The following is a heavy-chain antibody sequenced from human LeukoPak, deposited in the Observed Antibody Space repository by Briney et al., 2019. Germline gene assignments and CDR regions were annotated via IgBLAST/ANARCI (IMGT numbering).Heavy chain of an antibody. CDR2: INPNSGGT. V-gene: IGHV1-2*02. J-gene: IGHJ4*02. CDR3: ARAPQITMVRGVIIPFDY. D-gene: IGHD3-10*01. Sequence: ASVKVSCKASGYTFTGYYMHWVRQAPGQGLEWMGWINPNSGGTNYAQKFQGRVTMTRDTSISTAYTELSRLRSDDTAVYYCARAPQITMVRGVIIPFDYWGQGTLVTVSS. CDR1: GYTFTGYY.